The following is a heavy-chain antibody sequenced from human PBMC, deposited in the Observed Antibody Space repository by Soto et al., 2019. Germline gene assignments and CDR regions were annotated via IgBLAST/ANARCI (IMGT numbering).Heavy chain of an antibody. CDR2: IISISSYI. J-gene: IGHJ6*02. CDR1: GFTFSIYS. D-gene: IGHD4-17*01. CDR3: ERASVLITTVTTVYYYGMDV. Sequence: GGSLRLSCAASGFTFSIYSMNWVRQAPGKGLEWVSSIISISSYIYYADSVKGRFTISRDNAKNSLYLQMNSLRAEDTAVYYCERASVLITTVTTVYYYGMDVWGQGTTVTVSS. V-gene: IGHV3-21*01.